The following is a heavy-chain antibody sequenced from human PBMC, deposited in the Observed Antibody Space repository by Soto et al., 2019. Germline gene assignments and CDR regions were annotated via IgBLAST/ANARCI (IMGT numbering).Heavy chain of an antibody. CDR3: ARTGSGYPKDAFDI. Sequence: PXESLKISLQCSGYLLTSYWIGLVLQLPVKGLEWMGIIYPGDSDTRYSPSFQGQVTISADKSISTAYLQWSSLKASDNAMYYCARTGSGYPKDAFDIWGQGTMVTVSS. CDR1: GYLLTSYW. D-gene: IGHD3-3*01. V-gene: IGHV5-51*01. J-gene: IGHJ3*02. CDR2: IYPGDSDT.